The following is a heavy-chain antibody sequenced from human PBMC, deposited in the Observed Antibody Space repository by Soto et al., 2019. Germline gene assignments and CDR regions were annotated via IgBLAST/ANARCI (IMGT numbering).Heavy chain of an antibody. Sequence: ASVKVSCKASGYTFTGYYMHWVRQAPGQGLEWMGWINPNSGGTNYAQKFQGRVTMTRDTPISTAYMELSRLRSDDTAVYYCATISRDGYPFDYWGQGTLVTVSS. CDR3: ATISRDGYPFDY. J-gene: IGHJ4*02. V-gene: IGHV1-2*02. D-gene: IGHD5-12*01. CDR1: GYTFTGYY. CDR2: INPNSGGT.